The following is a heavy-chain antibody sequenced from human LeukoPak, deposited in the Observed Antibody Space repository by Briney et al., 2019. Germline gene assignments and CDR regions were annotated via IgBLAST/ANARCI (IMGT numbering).Heavy chain of an antibody. CDR2: IYYSGST. V-gene: IGHV4-59*01. CDR3: ARDRRSYGMDV. J-gene: IGHJ6*02. CDR1: GGSISSYY. Sequence: SETLSPTCTVSGGSISSYYWSWIRQPPGKGLEWIGYIYYSGSTNYNPSLKSRVTISVDTSKSQFSLKLSSVTAADTAVYYCARDRRSYGMDVWGQGTTVTVSS.